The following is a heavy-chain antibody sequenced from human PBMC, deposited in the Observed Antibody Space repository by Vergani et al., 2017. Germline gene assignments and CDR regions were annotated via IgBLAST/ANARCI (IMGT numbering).Heavy chain of an antibody. CDR2: IIPIFGTA. CDR1: GGTFSSYA. CDR3: ARATYYYDSSGLFDP. J-gene: IGHJ5*02. D-gene: IGHD3-22*01. V-gene: IGHV1-69*13. Sequence: QVQLVQSGAEVKKPGSSVKVSCKASGGTFSSYAISWVRQAPGQGLEWMGRIIPIFGTANYAQKFQGRVTITADESTSTAYMELSSLRSDDTAVYYCARATYYYDSSGLFDPWGQGTLVTVSS.